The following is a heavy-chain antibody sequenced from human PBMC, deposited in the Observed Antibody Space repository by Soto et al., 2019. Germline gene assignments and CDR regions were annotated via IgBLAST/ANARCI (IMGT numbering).Heavy chain of an antibody. V-gene: IGHV1-3*04. Sequence: ASVKVSCKASGGTFSSYAISWVRQAPGHGLEWMGWINTGNGNTRYSQRFLGRVSLTTDTSTSTASMDLSSLTSEDTAVYYCARAISGYVTWGQGTLVTVSS. CDR2: INTGNGNT. CDR3: ARAISGYVT. J-gene: IGHJ5*02. D-gene: IGHD5-12*01. CDR1: GGTFSSYA.